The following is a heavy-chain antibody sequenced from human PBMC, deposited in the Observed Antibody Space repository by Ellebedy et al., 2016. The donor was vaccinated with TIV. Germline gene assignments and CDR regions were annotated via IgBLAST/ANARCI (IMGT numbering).Heavy chain of an antibody. CDR3: ARVDRVSHAMDV. Sequence: GESLKISXAAPGFTLSNSGMTWVRQAPGRGLEWVSYICISGTTLYYADSVRGRFTISRDNAKNSLYLRMNSLRADDTAMYYCARVDRVSHAMDVWGQGTPVTVSS. CDR2: ICISGTTL. D-gene: IGHD1-14*01. J-gene: IGHJ6*02. V-gene: IGHV3-48*01. CDR1: GFTLSNSG.